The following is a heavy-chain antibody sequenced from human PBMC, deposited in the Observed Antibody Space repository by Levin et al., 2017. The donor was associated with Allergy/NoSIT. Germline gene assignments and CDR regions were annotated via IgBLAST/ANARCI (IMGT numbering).Heavy chain of an antibody. CDR1: GFTFSSYG. J-gene: IGHJ3*02. V-gene: IGHV3-30*18. Sequence: GESLKISCAASGFTFSSYGMHWVRQAPGKGLEWVAVISYDGSNKYYADSVKGRFTISRDNSKNTLYLQMNSLRAEDTAVYYCAKDRMTGIAAADAFDIWGQGTMVTVSS. CDR3: AKDRMTGIAAADAFDI. D-gene: IGHD6-13*01. CDR2: ISYDGSNK.